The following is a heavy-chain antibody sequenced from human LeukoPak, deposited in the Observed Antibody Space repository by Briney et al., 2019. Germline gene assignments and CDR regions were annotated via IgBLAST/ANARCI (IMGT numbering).Heavy chain of an antibody. CDR1: GGSISSGGYS. CDR3: ARGAILGGDSPDAFDI. CDR2: IYHSGST. D-gene: IGHD2-21*02. J-gene: IGHJ3*02. V-gene: IGHV4-30-2*01. Sequence: SQTLSLTCAVSGGSISSGGYSWSWIRQPPGKGLEWIGYIYHSGSTYYNPSLKSRVTISVDRSKNQFSLKLSSVTAADTAVYYCARGAILGGDSPDAFDIWGQGTMVTVSS.